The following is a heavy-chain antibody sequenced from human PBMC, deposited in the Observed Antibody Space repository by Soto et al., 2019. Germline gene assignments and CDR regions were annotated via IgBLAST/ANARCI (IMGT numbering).Heavy chain of an antibody. CDR3: AKDLCSSSSCYYNYGMDV. CDR1: GFTFRNYA. D-gene: IGHD2-2*01. CDR2: ISYDGSNK. Sequence: QVELVESGGGVVQPGRSLRLSCAASGFTFRNYAMHWVRQAPGKGREWVAVISYDGSNKYYADSVKGRFTISRDNSKNTLYRQMNSLRAEDTAVYYGAKDLCSSSSCYYNYGMDVWGQGTTVTVSS. V-gene: IGHV3-30*18. J-gene: IGHJ6*02.